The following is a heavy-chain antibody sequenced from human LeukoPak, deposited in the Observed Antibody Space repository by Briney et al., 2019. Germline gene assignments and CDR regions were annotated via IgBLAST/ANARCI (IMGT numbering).Heavy chain of an antibody. V-gene: IGHV3-64*01. CDR3: ARSLAPGIVGASFDY. D-gene: IGHD1-26*01. CDR1: GFTFSSYA. J-gene: IGHJ4*02. CDR2: ISSNGGST. Sequence: GGSLRLSCAASGFTFSSYAMHWVRQAPGRGLEYVSAISSNGGSTYYANSVKGRFTISRDNSKNTLYLQMGSLRAEDMAVYYCARSLAPGIVGASFDYCGQGTLVTVSS.